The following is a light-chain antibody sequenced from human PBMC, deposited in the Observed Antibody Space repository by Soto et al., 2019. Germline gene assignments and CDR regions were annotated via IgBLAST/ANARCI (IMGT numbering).Light chain of an antibody. CDR3: QQYNNWPLT. V-gene: IGKV3D-15*01. Sequence: PGERVTLSCRASQSVSSSYLTWYQQRPGQAPRLLIYGASTRATCIPARFSGSGSGTEFTLTISSLQSEDFAVYYCQQYNNWPLTFGGGNKVDIK. CDR2: GAS. J-gene: IGKJ4*01. CDR1: QSVSSSY.